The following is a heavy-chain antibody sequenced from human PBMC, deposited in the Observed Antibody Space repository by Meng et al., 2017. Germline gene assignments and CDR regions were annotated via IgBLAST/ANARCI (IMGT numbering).Heavy chain of an antibody. D-gene: IGHD2-2*01. J-gene: IGHJ5*02. CDR1: GFPFGSYA. V-gene: IGHV3-23*04. CDR2: ISGSGGST. CDR3: ATGSTSCYDESCWFDP. Sequence: VRLVGPGGVLVKPGGSLRLSGAPSGFPFGSYARSWVRQAPGKGLEWVSAISGSGGSTYYADSVKGRFTISRDNSKNTLYLQMNSLRAEDTAVYYCATGSTSCYDESCWFDPWGQGTLVTVSS.